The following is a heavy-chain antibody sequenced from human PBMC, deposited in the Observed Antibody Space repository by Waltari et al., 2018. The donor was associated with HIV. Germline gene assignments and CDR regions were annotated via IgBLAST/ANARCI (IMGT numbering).Heavy chain of an antibody. V-gene: IGHV3-13*01. D-gene: IGHD6-19*01. Sequence: EVEMVESGGGSVQPGGSLRLSCAASGFAFSRFDMHWVRQAMGNSPELVSAIGAAGDTYYPKSVKGRFTVSRENGKKSLYLQMNNLRVDDAAMYYCVRGNGWYGPYYFDYWGRGTLVTVSS. J-gene: IGHJ4*02. CDR3: VRGNGWYGPYYFDY. CDR1: GFAFSRFD. CDR2: IGAAGDT.